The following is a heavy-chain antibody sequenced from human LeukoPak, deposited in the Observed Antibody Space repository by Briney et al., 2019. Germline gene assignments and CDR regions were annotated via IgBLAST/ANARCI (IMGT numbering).Heavy chain of an antibody. Sequence: PGRSLRLSCAASGFTFDDYAMHWVRQAPGKGLEWVSGITWSSSSIGYADSVKGRFTISRDNAKNSLYLQMNSLRAEDTALYYCPKHSSVRAVVATGCFDYWGQGTLVTVSS. CDR3: PKHSSVRAVVATGCFDY. V-gene: IGHV3-9*01. CDR1: GFTFDDYA. D-gene: IGHD5-12*01. J-gene: IGHJ4*02. CDR2: ITWSSSSI.